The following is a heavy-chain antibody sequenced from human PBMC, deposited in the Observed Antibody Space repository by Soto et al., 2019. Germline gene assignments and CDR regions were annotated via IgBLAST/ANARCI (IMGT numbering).Heavy chain of an antibody. CDR3: AKGLVGGSLYYSDY. CDR1: GFTFNTYA. V-gene: IGHV3-23*01. Sequence: PGGSLRLSCAASGFTFNTYAMTWVRQAPGKGLEWVSAISGSGGTTYYADSVKGRFTISRDNSKNTMFLQMNSLRADDTAVYYCAKGLVGGSLYYSDYWGQGTPVTVSS. D-gene: IGHD1-26*01. J-gene: IGHJ4*02. CDR2: ISGSGGTT.